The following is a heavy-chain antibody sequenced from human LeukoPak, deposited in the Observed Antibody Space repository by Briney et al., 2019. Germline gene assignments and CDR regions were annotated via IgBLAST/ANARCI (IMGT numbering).Heavy chain of an antibody. V-gene: IGHV3-23*01. D-gene: IGHD3-3*01. CDR1: GFTFSSYA. CDR2: ISGSGGST. Sequence: GRSLRLSCAASGFTFSSYAMSWVRQAPGKGLEWVSAISGSGGSTYYADSVKGRFTISRDNSKNTLYLQMNSLRAEDTAVYYCAKDQSYDFWSGSSPGFDYWGQGTLVTVSS. J-gene: IGHJ4*02. CDR3: AKDQSYDFWSGSSPGFDY.